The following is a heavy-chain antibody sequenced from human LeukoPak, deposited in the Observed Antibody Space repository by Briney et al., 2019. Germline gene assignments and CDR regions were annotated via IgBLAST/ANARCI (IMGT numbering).Heavy chain of an antibody. J-gene: IGHJ4*02. Sequence: ASVKVSCKASGYTFTDYYMHWVRQAPGQGLEWIGWSNPNSGVTNYAQKFQGRVTMTTDTSISTAYMDLSRLRSDDTAVYYCARIRGGNNYHFDYWGQGTLVTVSS. V-gene: IGHV1-2*02. D-gene: IGHD1-26*01. CDR2: SNPNSGVT. CDR1: GYTFTDYY. CDR3: ARIRGGNNYHFDY.